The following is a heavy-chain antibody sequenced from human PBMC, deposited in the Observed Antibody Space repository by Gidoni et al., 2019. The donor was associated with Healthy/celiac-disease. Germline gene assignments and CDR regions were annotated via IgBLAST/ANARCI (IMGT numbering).Heavy chain of an antibody. Sequence: QVQLQQWGAGLLKPSATLSLTCAVYGGSFSGYYWSWIRQPPGKGLEWIGEINHSGSTNYNPSLKSRVTISVDTSKNQFSLKLSSVTAADTAVYYCARDSSGYSVYWGQGTLVTVSS. CDR2: INHSGST. J-gene: IGHJ4*02. V-gene: IGHV4-34*01. CDR3: ARDSSGYSVY. CDR1: GGSFSGYY. D-gene: IGHD3-22*01.